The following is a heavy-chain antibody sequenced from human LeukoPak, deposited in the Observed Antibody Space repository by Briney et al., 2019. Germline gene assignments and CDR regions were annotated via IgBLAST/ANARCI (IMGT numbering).Heavy chain of an antibody. D-gene: IGHD6-13*01. J-gene: IGHJ3*02. CDR2: IIPILGIA. CDR1: GGTFSSYT. V-gene: IGHV1-69*04. CDR3: ARDLDGAAAGPGAFDI. Sequence: ASVKVSCKASGGTFSSYTISWVRQAPGHGLEWIGRIIPILGIANYAQKFQGRVTITADKSTSTAYMELSSLRSEDTAVYYCARDLDGAAAGPGAFDIWGQGTMVTVSS.